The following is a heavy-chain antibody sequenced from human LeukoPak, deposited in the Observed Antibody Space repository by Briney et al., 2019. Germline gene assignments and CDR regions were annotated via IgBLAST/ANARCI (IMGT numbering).Heavy chain of an antibody. CDR1: GFTVSSNY. CDR3: VQEGPRGLAFDI. CDR2: ISGSGGST. J-gene: IGHJ3*02. V-gene: IGHV3-23*01. Sequence: GGSLRLSCAASGFTVSSNYMSWVRQAPGKGLEWVSAISGSGGSTYYADSVKGRFTISRDNSKNTLYLQMNSLRAEDTAVYYCVQEGPRGLAFDIWGQGTKVTVSS.